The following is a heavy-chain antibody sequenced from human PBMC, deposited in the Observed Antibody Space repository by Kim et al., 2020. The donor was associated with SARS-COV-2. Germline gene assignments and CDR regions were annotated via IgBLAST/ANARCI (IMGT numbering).Heavy chain of an antibody. V-gene: IGHV3-72*01. D-gene: IGHD3-16*01. CDR3: GDLGVRY. CDR2: ATSYPT. Sequence: ATSYPTDYAASVKGRFTISRDDSKDSLYLQMNSLKTEDTAIYYCGDLGVRYWGQGTLVTVSS. J-gene: IGHJ4*02.